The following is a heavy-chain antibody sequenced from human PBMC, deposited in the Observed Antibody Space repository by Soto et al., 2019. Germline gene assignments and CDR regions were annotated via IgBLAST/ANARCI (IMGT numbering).Heavy chain of an antibody. CDR2: ISSSSTYI. CDR3: ARDVGPTVAAGFDY. Sequence: GGSLRLSCAASGFTFSSHSMNWVRQAPGKGLEWVSSISSSSTYIYYADSVKGRFTISRDNAKNSLYLQMNSLRAEDTALYYCARDVGPTVAAGFDYWGQGTLVTVSS. D-gene: IGHD4-17*01. J-gene: IGHJ4*02. CDR1: GFTFSSHS. V-gene: IGHV3-21*01.